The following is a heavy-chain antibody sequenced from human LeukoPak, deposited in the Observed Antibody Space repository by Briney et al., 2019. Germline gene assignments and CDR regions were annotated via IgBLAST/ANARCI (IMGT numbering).Heavy chain of an antibody. CDR3: ARDVGRGSEHFQH. J-gene: IGHJ1*01. D-gene: IGHD3-10*01. CDR1: GFTFSSYG. V-gene: IGHV3-33*01. Sequence: GGSLRLSCAASGFTFSSYGMHWVRQAPGKGLEWVAVIWYDGSNKYYADSVKGRFTISRDNSKNTLYLQMNSLRAEDTAVYYCARDVGRGSEHFQHWGQGTLVTVSS. CDR2: IWYDGSNK.